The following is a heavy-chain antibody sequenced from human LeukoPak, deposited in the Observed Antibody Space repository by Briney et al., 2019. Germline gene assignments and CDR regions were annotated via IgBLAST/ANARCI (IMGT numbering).Heavy chain of an antibody. CDR2: IYTSGST. Sequence: ASEPLSLTCTVSGGSISSYYWSWIRQPPGKGLEWIGYIYTSGSTNYNPSLKSRVTISVDTSKNQFSLKLSSVTAADTAVYYCARLGGSSWYFDAFDIWGQGTMVTVSS. D-gene: IGHD6-13*01. CDR1: GGSISSYY. V-gene: IGHV4-4*09. J-gene: IGHJ3*02. CDR3: ARLGGSSWYFDAFDI.